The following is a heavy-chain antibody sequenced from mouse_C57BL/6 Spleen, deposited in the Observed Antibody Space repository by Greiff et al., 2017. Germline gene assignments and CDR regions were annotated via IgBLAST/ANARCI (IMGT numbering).Heavy chain of an antibody. CDR1: GYTFTSYW. CDR2: IDPSDSYT. D-gene: IGHD1-1*01. CDR3: ARSITTVVVFDY. J-gene: IGHJ2*01. Sequence: QVQLQQPGAELVMPGASVKLSCKASGYTFTSYWMHWVKQRPGQGLEWIGEIDPSDSYTNYNQKFKGKSTLTVDKSSSTAYMQLSSLTSEDSAVYYCARSITTVVVFDYWGQGTTLTVSS. V-gene: IGHV1-69*01.